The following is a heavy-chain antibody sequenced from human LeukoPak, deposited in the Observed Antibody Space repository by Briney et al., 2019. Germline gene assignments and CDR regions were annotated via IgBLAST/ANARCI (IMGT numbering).Heavy chain of an antibody. D-gene: IGHD5-18*01. CDR2: ISYDGSNK. J-gene: IGHJ2*01. CDR1: GFTFSSHG. V-gene: IGHV3-30*18. Sequence: PGGSLRLSFAASGFTFSSHGMHWVRQAPGKGLEWVAVISYDGSNKYYADSVKGRFTISRDNSKNTLYLQMNSLRAEDTAVYYCAKEGQLWLDWYFDLWGRGTLVTVSS. CDR3: AKEGQLWLDWYFDL.